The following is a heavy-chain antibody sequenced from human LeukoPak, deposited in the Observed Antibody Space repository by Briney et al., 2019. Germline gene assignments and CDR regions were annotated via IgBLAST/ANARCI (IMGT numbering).Heavy chain of an antibody. CDR2: IAGNGGTT. CDR1: GFTFSTYG. D-gene: IGHD4-17*01. V-gene: IGHV3-21*01. J-gene: IGHJ3*02. Sequence: GGSLRLSCAASGFTFSTYGMNWVRQAPGKGLEWVSGIAGNGGTTYYADSVKGRFTISRDNAKNSLYLQMNSLRAEDTAVYYCARDLTTVTTDAFDIWGQGTMVTVSS. CDR3: ARDLTTVTTDAFDI.